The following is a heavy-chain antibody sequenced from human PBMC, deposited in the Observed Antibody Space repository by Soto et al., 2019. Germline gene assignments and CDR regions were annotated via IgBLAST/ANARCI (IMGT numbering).Heavy chain of an antibody. CDR2: IYNNGNT. Sequence: TLSLTCNVSCGSVSSVKYFWSWIRQPPGKGLEWIAYIYNNGNTNYNPSLKSRATISVDTSKNQCSLKLTSVTAADSAVYFCARTVMPVGNLAAFDHWGQGVLVTVSS. CDR1: CGSVSSVKYF. CDR3: ARTVMPVGNLAAFDH. V-gene: IGHV4-61*01. J-gene: IGHJ4*02. D-gene: IGHD7-27*01.